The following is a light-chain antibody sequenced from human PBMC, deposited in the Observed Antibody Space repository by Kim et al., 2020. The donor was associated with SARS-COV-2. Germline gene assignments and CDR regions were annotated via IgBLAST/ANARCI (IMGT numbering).Light chain of an antibody. CDR2: EDN. CDR3: QSYDSSIPWV. CDR1: RGSIASNY. Sequence: LTQPHSVSESPGKTVTISCTRSRGSIASNYVHWYQQRPGSAPTTVIYEDNQRPSGVPDRFSGSIDSSSNSASLTISGLKTEDEADYYCQSYDSSIPWVFGGGTQLTVL. J-gene: IGLJ3*02. V-gene: IGLV6-57*03.